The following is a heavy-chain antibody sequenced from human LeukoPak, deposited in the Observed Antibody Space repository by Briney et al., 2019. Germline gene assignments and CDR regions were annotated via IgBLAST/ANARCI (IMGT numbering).Heavy chain of an antibody. CDR2: IHTSWTT. J-gene: IGHJ5*02. CDR1: GGSMSSYY. D-gene: IGHD3-16*01. Sequence: SETLSLTCTVSGGSMSSYYWSFIRQPAGKGLEWIGRIHTSWTTYYNPSLKSRVTMSVDTSRNQFSLRLTSVTAADTAVYYCARGDYYDGGGRNWFDPWGQGTLVTVSA. V-gene: IGHV4-4*07. CDR3: ARGDYYDGGGRNWFDP.